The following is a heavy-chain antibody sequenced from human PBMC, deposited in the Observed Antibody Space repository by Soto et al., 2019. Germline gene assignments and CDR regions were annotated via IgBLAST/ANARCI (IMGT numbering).Heavy chain of an antibody. CDR1: GYSFTSYW. V-gene: IGHV5-51*01. CDR3: ARLVSSGWAYYYYYGMDV. CDR2: IYPGDSDT. J-gene: IGHJ6*02. Sequence: PGESLKISCXGSGYSFTSYWIGWVRQMPGKGLEWMGIIYPGDSDTRYSPSFQGQVTISADKSISTAYLQWSSLKASDTAMYYCARLVSSGWAYYYYYGMDVWGQGTTVTVSS. D-gene: IGHD6-19*01.